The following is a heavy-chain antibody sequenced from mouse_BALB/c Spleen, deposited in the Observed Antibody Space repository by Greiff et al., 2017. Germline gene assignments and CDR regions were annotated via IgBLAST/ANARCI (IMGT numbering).Heavy chain of an antibody. Sequence: EVQLQQSGPELVKPGASVKMSCKASGYTFTSYVMHWVKQKPGQGLEWIGYINPYNDGTKYNEKFKGKATLTSDKSSSTAYMELRSLTSEDSAVYYCARDSLYYAMDYWGQGTSVTVSS. V-gene: IGHV1-14*01. CDR2: INPYNDGT. J-gene: IGHJ4*01. CDR3: ARDSLYYAMDY. CDR1: GYTFTSYV.